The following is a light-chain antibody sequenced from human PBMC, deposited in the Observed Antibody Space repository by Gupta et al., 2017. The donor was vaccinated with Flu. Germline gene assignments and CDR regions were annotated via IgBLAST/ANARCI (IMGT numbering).Light chain of an antibody. V-gene: IGKV3-15*01. CDR2: DVS. J-gene: IGKJ1*01. CDR3: QQYDKWPAT. CDR1: RNSNDN. Sequence: GERATHSCSANRNSNDNLAWYQQKPSQAIRLLIYDVSTRATAISGRFSGSGSGTEFSLTISNLQSEDFAVYFCQQYDKWPATFGQGTKVEIK.